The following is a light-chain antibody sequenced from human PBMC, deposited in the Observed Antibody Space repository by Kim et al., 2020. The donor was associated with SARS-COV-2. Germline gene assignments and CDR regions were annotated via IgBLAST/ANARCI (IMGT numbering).Light chain of an antibody. CDR1: QTVGSSY. CDR2: GTS. V-gene: IGKV3-20*01. J-gene: IGKJ4*01. CDR3: QQYGSS. Sequence: EIVLTQSPGTLSLSPGERATLSCRASQTVGSSYLAWYHQKPGQAPRLLIYGTSTRATGVPDRFSGSGSGTDFTLTISRLEPEDFAVYYCQQYGSSFGGGTKVDIK.